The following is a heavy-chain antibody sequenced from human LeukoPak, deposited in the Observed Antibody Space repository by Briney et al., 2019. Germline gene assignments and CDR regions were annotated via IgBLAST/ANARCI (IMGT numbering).Heavy chain of an antibody. V-gene: IGHV3-30-3*01. CDR3: ARDSIAYCGGDCYSGPFDY. Sequence: GRSLRLSCAASGFTFSSYAMHWVRQAPGKGLEWVAVISYDGSNKYYADSVKGRFTISRDNSKNTLYLQMNSLRAEDTAVYYCARDSIAYCGGDCYSGPFDYWGQGTLVTVSS. D-gene: IGHD2-21*02. CDR2: ISYDGSNK. CDR1: GFTFSSYA. J-gene: IGHJ4*02.